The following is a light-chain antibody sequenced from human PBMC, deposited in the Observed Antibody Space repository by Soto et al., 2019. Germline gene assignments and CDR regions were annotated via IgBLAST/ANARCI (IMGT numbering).Light chain of an antibody. Sequence: EIVMTQSPATLSLSPGERATLSCRASQSVNRNLAWYQQKPGQAPRLIIYDASTRATGIPARFSGSGSGTDFPLTSSSLSPDVFAVYYYHQRGNGPAWTFGRGTKVEI. CDR1: QSVNRN. V-gene: IGKV3-11*01. J-gene: IGKJ1*01. CDR2: DAS. CDR3: HQRGNGPAWT.